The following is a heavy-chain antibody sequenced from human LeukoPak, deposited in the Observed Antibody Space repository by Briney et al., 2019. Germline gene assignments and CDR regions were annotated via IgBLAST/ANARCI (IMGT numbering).Heavy chain of an antibody. CDR2: IIPIFGTA. J-gene: IGHJ6*03. CDR3: ARGEYSSGWYYYYYYMDV. CDR1: GYTFTSYG. Sequence: GASVKVSCKASGYTFTSYGISWVRQAPGQGLEWMGGIIPIFGTANYAQKFQGRVTITTDESTSTAYMELSSLRSEDTAVYYCARGEYSSGWYYYYYYMDVWGKGTTVTVSS. D-gene: IGHD6-19*01. V-gene: IGHV1-69*05.